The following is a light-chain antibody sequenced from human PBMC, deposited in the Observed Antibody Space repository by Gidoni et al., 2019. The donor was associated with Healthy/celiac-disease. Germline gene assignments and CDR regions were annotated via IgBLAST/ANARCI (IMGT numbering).Light chain of an antibody. V-gene: IGLV2-14*01. Sequence: QSALTQPASVPASTGRSITISCTGTSSDVGGYNYVSWYQQHPGKDPKLMIYEVSNRPSGVSNRFSVSKSGNTASLTISWLQAEDEADYYCSSYTSSSTPVVFGGGTKLTVL. CDR3: SSYTSSSTPVV. CDR2: EVS. J-gene: IGLJ2*01. CDR1: SSDVGGYNY.